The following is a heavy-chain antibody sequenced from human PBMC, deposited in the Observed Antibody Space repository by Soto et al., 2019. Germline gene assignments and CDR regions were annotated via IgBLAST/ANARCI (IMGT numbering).Heavy chain of an antibody. J-gene: IGHJ4*02. D-gene: IGHD1-26*01. CDR3: AREKSGSYDY. CDR1: GGSVSSGSYY. CDR2: IYYSGST. V-gene: IGHV4-61*01. Sequence: ETLSLTCTVSGGSVSSGSYYWSWIRQPPGKGLEWIGCIYYSGSTNYNPSLKSRVTISVDTSKNQFSLKLSSVTAADTAVYYCAREKSGSYDYWGQGTLVTVSS.